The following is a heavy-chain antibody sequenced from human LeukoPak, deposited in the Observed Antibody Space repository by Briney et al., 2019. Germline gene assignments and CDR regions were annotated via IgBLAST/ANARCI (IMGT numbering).Heavy chain of an antibody. Sequence: GGSLRLSCAASGFTFGDYTMNWVRQAPGKGLEYVSSLSSSSSYIYYADSVKGRFTISRDNARNSLYLQMNSLRAEDTAVYYCARDEGPSNYGDAFDIWGQGTMVTVSS. CDR1: GFTFGDYT. J-gene: IGHJ3*02. CDR2: LSSSSSYI. CDR3: ARDEGPSNYGDAFDI. V-gene: IGHV3-21*01. D-gene: IGHD4-17*01.